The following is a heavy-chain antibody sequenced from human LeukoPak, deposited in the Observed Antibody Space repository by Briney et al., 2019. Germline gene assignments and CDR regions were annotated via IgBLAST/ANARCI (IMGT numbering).Heavy chain of an antibody. CDR2: INPSGGST. CDR3: ARGGGSGSYYENWFDP. D-gene: IGHD1-26*01. J-gene: IGHJ5*02. V-gene: IGHV1-46*01. CDR1: GYTFTSYY. Sequence: ASVKVSCKASGYTFTSYYMHWVRQAPGQGLEWMGIINPSGGSTSYAQKFQGRVTMTRDMSTSTVYMELSSLRSEDTAVYYCARGGGSGSYYENWFDPWGQGTLVTVSS.